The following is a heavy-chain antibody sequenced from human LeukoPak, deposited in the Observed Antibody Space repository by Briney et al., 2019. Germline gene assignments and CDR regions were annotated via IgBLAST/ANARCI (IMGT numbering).Heavy chain of an antibody. CDR1: GAYISSSNYF. V-gene: IGHV4-39*01. CDR3: ARPRSGSIKSAFDI. J-gene: IGHJ3*02. D-gene: IGHD1-26*01. CDR2: IYYSGTT. Sequence: SETLSLTCTVSGAYISSSNYFWGWIRQTPGKGLEWNGSIYYSGTTYYNPSLQSRVTISVDTSKNQFSLKMSSVTAADTAVYYCARPRSGSIKSAFDIWGQGTMVTVSS.